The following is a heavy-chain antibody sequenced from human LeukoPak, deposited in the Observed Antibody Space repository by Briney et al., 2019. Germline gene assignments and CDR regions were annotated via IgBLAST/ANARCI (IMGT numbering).Heavy chain of an antibody. D-gene: IGHD6-6*01. CDR3: ARQSGEQLVRGDDAFDI. J-gene: IGHJ3*02. CDR1: GGSISSSSYY. CDR2: IYYSGIT. Sequence: SETLSLTCTVYGGSISSSSYYWGWIRQPPGKGLEWIGSIYYSGITYYNPSLKSRVTISVDPSKNQFSLKPSSVTAADTAVYYCARQSGEQLVRGDDAFDIWGQGTMVTVSS. V-gene: IGHV4-39*01.